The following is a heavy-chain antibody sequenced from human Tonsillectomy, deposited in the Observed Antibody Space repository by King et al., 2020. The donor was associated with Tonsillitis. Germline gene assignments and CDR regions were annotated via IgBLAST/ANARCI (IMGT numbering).Heavy chain of an antibody. Sequence: QLVQSGSELKKPGASVKVSCKASGYTFTSYAMNWVRQAPGQGLEWMGWINTNTGNPTYAQGFTGRFVFSLDTSVSTAYLQICSLKAEDTAVYYCARGPPTGHYDFWSGYYDTPLYYYYGMDVWGQGTTVTVSS. J-gene: IGHJ6*02. CDR3: ARGPPTGHYDFWSGYYDTPLYYYYGMDV. CDR1: GYTFTSYA. CDR2: INTNTGNP. V-gene: IGHV7-4-1*01. D-gene: IGHD3-3*01.